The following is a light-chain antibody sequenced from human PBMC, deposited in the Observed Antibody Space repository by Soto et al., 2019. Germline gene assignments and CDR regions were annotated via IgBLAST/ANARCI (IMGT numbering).Light chain of an antibody. J-gene: IGKJ4*01. CDR3: QKYNSAPLT. V-gene: IGKV1-27*01. Sequence: DIQMTQSPSSLSASVGDRVTITCRASQGISNFLAWYQQKPGKVPKLLIYAASTLQSGVPSRFSGSASGTDFNITISSLQPEDVATYYCQKYNSAPLTFGGGKKVEIK. CDR1: QGISNF. CDR2: AAS.